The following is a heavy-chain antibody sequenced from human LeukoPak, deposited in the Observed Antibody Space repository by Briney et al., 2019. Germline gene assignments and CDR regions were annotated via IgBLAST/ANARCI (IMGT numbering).Heavy chain of an antibody. CDR3: AREEWFGELSLDY. Sequence: GGSLRLSCAASGFTFTDYAMSWVRQAPEKGLEWISTISDNGGETYYADSVKGRFAISGDNSKNTLFLQMNSLRAEDTAVYYCAREEWFGELSLDYWGQGTLVTVSS. CDR1: GFTFTDYA. V-gene: IGHV3-23*01. J-gene: IGHJ4*02. D-gene: IGHD3-10*01. CDR2: ISDNGGET.